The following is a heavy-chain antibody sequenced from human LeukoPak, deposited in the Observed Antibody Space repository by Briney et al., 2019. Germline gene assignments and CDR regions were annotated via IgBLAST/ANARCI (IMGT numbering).Heavy chain of an antibody. CDR2: ISGSGDST. CDR3: ARRGGAGSYLGYFDS. J-gene: IGHJ4*02. V-gene: IGHV3-23*01. CDR1: GFTFTSYA. D-gene: IGHD3-10*01. Sequence: GGSLRLSCAASGFTFTSYAMSCVRQAPGKGLEWVSGISGSGDSTYYADSVKGRFTFSRDNSKNTLYLQMNSLRAEDTAVYFCARRGGAGSYLGYFDSWGQGTLVTVSS.